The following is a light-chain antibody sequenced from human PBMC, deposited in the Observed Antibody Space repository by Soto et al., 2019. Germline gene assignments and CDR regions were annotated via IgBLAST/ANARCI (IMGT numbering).Light chain of an antibody. Sequence: EIALTQSPATLSFSPGERATLSFRASQSVSSYLAWYQQKPGQAPRLLIYDASNRATGIPARFSGSGSGTDFTLTISSLEPEDFAVYYCQQRSNWQTFGQGTKVDIK. CDR3: QQRSNWQT. J-gene: IGKJ1*01. V-gene: IGKV3-11*01. CDR1: QSVSSY. CDR2: DAS.